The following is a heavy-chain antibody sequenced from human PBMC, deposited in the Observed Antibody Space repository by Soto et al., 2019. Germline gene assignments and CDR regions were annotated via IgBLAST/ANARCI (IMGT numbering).Heavy chain of an antibody. V-gene: IGHV3-15*01. CDR3: TTGSIGIAVAGTFDY. Sequence: VGSLRLSCAASGFTFSNAWMSWVRQAPGKGLEWVGRIKSKTDGGTTDYAAPVKGRFTISRDDSKNTLYLQMNSLKTEDTAVYYCTTGSIGIAVAGTFDYWGQGTLVTVSS. CDR1: GFTFSNAW. J-gene: IGHJ4*02. D-gene: IGHD6-19*01. CDR2: IKSKTDGGTT.